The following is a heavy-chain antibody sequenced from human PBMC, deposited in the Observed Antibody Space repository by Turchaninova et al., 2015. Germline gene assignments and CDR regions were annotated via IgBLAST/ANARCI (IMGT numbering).Heavy chain of an antibody. Sequence: QVQLQESGPGLVQPSEPLSLPFGVSGYSISSGYYCGWLRQPQGKGLEWIASIYDSGNTYYNPSLKSRVTIAVDTSKNQFSLSLSSVTAADTAVYYCATRLHSSSPYFDHWGQGTLVTVSS. CDR3: ATRLHSSSPYFDH. V-gene: IGHV4-38-2*01. CDR1: GYSISSGYY. J-gene: IGHJ4*02. CDR2: IYDSGNT. D-gene: IGHD6-6*01.